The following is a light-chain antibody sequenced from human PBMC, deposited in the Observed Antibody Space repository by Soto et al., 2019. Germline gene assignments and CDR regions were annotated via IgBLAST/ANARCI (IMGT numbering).Light chain of an antibody. CDR1: SSDVGAYHS. CDR2: YVS. Sequence: SVLTQPASVSGSPGQSFTCSCTGTSSDVGAYHSVSWYQQHPGKAPKLIIFYVSNRPSGVSNRFSGSKSGNTASLTISGLQAEDEADYYCSSFTDTGTVMFGGGTKLTVL. V-gene: IGLV2-14*03. J-gene: IGLJ3*02. CDR3: SSFTDTGTVM.